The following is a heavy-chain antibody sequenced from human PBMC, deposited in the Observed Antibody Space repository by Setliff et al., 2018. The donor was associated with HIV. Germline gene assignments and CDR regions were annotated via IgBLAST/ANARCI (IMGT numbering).Heavy chain of an antibody. CDR1: GHTFSNYD. CDR2: MNPNSGDT. J-gene: IGHJ6*04. D-gene: IGHD3-10*01. V-gene: IGHV1-8*01. CDR3: ASGKGVRGVIITGGLDV. Sequence: ASVKASCKASGHTFSNYDVIWVRRATGQGLEWMGWMNPNSGDTGYSQKFQGRVIMTRDTSISTAYMELSSLTSADTAVYYCASGKGVRGVIITGGLDVWGTGTTVTVSS.